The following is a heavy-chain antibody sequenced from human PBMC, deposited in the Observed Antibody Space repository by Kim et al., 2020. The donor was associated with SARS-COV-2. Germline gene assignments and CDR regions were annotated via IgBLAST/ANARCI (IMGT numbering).Heavy chain of an antibody. V-gene: IGHV3-48*02. J-gene: IGHJ4*02. CDR3: AGDLYGDYVY. CDR2: I. Sequence: IYYADSVKGRFTISRDNAKNSLYLQMNSLRDEDTAVYYCAGDLYGDYVYWGQGTLVTVSS. D-gene: IGHD4-17*01.